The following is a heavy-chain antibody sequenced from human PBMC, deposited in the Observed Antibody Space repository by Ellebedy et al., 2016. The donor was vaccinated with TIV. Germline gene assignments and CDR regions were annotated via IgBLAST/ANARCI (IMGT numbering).Heavy chain of an antibody. J-gene: IGHJ4*01. Sequence: GESLKISCAASGFTFSSHAMHWVRQAPAKGLEWVGFIWYDGSNKDYADSVKGRFTISRDNSKNTVYLQMNSLRAEDTAVYYCAKRDGQNWGHGTLVTVSS. D-gene: IGHD5-24*01. CDR2: IWYDGSNK. CDR3: AKRDGQN. V-gene: IGHV3-30*02. CDR1: GFTFSSHA.